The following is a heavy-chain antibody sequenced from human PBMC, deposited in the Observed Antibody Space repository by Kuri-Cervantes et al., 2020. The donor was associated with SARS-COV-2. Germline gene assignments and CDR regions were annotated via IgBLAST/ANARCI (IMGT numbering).Heavy chain of an antibody. Sequence: LSLTCAASGFTFSSYAMHWVRQAPGKGLEWVAVISYDGSNKYYADSVKGRFTISRDNSKNTLYLQMNSLRAEDTAVYYCARDRSGSYYGPFDYWGQGTLVTVSS. J-gene: IGHJ4*02. D-gene: IGHD1-26*01. CDR3: ARDRSGSYYGPFDY. CDR1: GFTFSSYA. CDR2: ISYDGSNK. V-gene: IGHV3-30-3*01.